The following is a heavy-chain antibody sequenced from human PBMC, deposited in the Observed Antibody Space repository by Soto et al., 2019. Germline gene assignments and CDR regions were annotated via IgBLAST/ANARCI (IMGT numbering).Heavy chain of an antibody. CDR2: IYYSGST. Sequence: ASETLSLTCTFSGGSISSGGYYWSWIRQHPGKGLEWIGYIYYSGSTYYNPSLKSRVTISVDTSKNQFSLKLSSVTAADTAVYYCASSRVQYCTNGVCYGQLIRHWYFDLWGRGTLVTVSS. D-gene: IGHD2-8*01. CDR3: ASSRVQYCTNGVCYGQLIRHWYFDL. J-gene: IGHJ2*01. V-gene: IGHV4-31*03. CDR1: GGSISSGGYY.